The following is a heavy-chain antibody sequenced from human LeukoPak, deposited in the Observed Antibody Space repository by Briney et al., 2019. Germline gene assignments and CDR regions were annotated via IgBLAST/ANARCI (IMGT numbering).Heavy chain of an antibody. CDR3: ARAFQSLGGLSLPDY. V-gene: IGHV7-4-1*02. CDR1: GYTFINYN. D-gene: IGHD3-16*02. J-gene: IGHJ4*02. CDR2: IHPSTGNP. Sequence: ASVKVSCKASGYTFINYNLNWVRQAPGQGLEWMGWIHPSTGNPTYAQGFTGRFVFSLDTSVSTTYLQISSLKAEDTAVYFCARAFQSLGGLSLPDYWGQGTLVTVSS.